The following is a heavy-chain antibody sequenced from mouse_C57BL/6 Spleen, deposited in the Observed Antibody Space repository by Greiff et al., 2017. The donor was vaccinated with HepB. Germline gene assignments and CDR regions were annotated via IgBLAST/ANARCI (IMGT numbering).Heavy chain of an antibody. J-gene: IGHJ3*01. CDR3: ARRSPMGAWFAY. CDR1: GYTFTSYW. V-gene: IGHV1-7*01. CDR2: INPSSGYT. Sequence: VQLQQSGAELAKPGASVKLSCKASGYTFTSYWMHWVKQRPGQGLEWIGYINPSSGYTNYNQKFKGKSTLTVDKSSSTAYMQLSSLTSEDSAVYDCARRSPMGAWFAYWGQGTLVTVSA.